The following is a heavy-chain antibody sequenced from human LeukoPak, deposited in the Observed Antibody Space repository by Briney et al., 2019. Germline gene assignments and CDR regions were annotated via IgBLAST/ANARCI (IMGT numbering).Heavy chain of an antibody. CDR1: GYTFTGYY. V-gene: IGHV1-2*02. Sequence: ASVKVSCKASGYTFTGYYMHWVRQAPGQGLEWMGWINPNSGGTNYAQKFQGRVTMTRDTSISTAYMELSRLRSDDTAVYYCARGITAMASYYYYYYMDVWGEGTTVTVSS. CDR2: INPNSGGT. J-gene: IGHJ6*03. CDR3: ARGITAMASYYYYYYMDV. D-gene: IGHD5-18*01.